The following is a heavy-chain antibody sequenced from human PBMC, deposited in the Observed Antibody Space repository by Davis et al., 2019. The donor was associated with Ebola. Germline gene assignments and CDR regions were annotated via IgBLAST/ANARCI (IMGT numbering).Heavy chain of an antibody. D-gene: IGHD6-19*01. CDR1: GFTFSDYY. V-gene: IGHV3-11*04. CDR3: ARDGAVAGMRWFDP. CDR2: ISGSGGST. Sequence: GGSLRLSCAASGFTFSDYYMSWIRQAPGKGLEWVSAISGSGGSTYYADSVKGRFTISRDNAKNTLYLQMNSLRAEDTAVYYCARDGAVAGMRWFDPWGQGTLVTVSS. J-gene: IGHJ5*02.